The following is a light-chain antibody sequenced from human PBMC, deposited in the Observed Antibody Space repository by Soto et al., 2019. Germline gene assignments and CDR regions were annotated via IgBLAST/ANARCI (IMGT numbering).Light chain of an antibody. CDR3: SSYTSSSTAV. V-gene: IGLV2-14*01. CDR2: EVS. Sequence: QSVLTQPASVSGSPGQSITISCTGTRSDVGGYNYVSWYQQHPGKAPKLMIYEVSNRPSGVSNRFSGSKSGNTASLTISGLQAEDEADYYCSSYTSSSTAVFGGGTQLTVL. J-gene: IGLJ7*01. CDR1: RSDVGGYNY.